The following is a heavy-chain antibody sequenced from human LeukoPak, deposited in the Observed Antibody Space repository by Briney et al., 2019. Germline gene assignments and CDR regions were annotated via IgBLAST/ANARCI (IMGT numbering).Heavy chain of an antibody. D-gene: IGHD3-10*01. CDR1: GFTFSSYA. J-gene: IGHJ4*02. CDR2: IRYDGSNK. Sequence: RGSLRLSCAASGFTFSSYAMHWVRQAPGKGLEWVAFIRYDGSNKYYADSVKGRFTISRDNSKNTLYLQMNSLRAEDTAVYYCAKDRRVRYLAYFDYWGQGTLVTVSS. CDR3: AKDRRVRYLAYFDY. V-gene: IGHV3-30*02.